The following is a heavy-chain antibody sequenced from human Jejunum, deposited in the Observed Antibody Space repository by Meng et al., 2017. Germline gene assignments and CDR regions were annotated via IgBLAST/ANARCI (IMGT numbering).Heavy chain of an antibody. J-gene: IGHJ4*02. CDR2: IFHTGST. Sequence: AQPQESRPGLVKPSATVSLTCAVSGPSVNNPNWYSWARQSPEKGLGWIGEIFHTGSTNYNPSLKSRVTISIDKSKTLLSLNLRSVTAADTAVYYCAKAAAYNLDYWGQGTLVTVSS. CDR1: GPSVNNPNW. D-gene: IGHD5-24*01. CDR3: AKAAAYNLDY. V-gene: IGHV4-4*02.